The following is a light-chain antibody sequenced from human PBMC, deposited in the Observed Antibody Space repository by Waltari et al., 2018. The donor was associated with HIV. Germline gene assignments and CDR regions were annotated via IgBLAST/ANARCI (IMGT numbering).Light chain of an antibody. CDR3: QQYFITPQT. J-gene: IGKJ1*01. Sequence: DIVMTQSPASLAVSLGERATINCKSSQSVSYTSNNKNYLAWYQQKPGQPPKLLIFCASTRESGVPDRFSGSGSGTDFTLTISSLQAEDVAVYYCQQYFITPQTFGQGTKVEIK. CDR1: QSVSYTSNNKNY. CDR2: CAS. V-gene: IGKV4-1*01.